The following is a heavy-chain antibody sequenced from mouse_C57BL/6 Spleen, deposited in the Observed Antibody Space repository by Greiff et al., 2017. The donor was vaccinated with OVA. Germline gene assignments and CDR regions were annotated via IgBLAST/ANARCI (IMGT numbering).Heavy chain of an antibody. V-gene: IGHV5-6*01. CDR1: GFTFSSYG. J-gene: IGHJ3*01. CDR2: ISSGGSYT. CDR3: ARDYGSSPAWFAY. D-gene: IGHD1-1*01. Sequence: EVKLVESGGDLVKPGGSLKLSCAASGFTFSSYGMSWVRQTPDKRLEWVATISSGGSYTYYPDSVKGRFTISRDNAKNTLYLQMSSLKSEDTAMYYCARDYGSSPAWFAYWGQGTLVTVSA.